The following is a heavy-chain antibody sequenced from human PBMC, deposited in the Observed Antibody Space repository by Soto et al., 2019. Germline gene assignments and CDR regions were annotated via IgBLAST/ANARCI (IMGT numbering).Heavy chain of an antibody. D-gene: IGHD3-9*01. CDR1: GYTFTSYG. CDR2: ISAYNGNT. CDR3: ARDLARFGTYYDILTGYYIPSGAFDI. J-gene: IGHJ3*02. Sequence: GASVKVSCKASGYTFTSYGISWVRQAPGQGLEWMGWISAYNGNTNYAQKLQGRVTITTDTSTSTAYMELRSLRSDDTAVYYCARDLARFGTYYDILTGYYIPSGAFDIWGQGTMVTVSS. V-gene: IGHV1-18*01.